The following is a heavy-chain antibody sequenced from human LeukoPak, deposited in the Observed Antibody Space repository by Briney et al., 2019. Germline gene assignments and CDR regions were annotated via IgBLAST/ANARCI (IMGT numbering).Heavy chain of an antibody. V-gene: IGHV3-30*03. Sequence: PGRSLRLSCAASGFTFSSYGMHWVRQAPGKGLEWVAVISYDGSNKYYADSVKGRFTISRDNSKNTLSLQMNSLRAEDTAVYYCARDHGAGANAGFDSWGQGTLVTVSS. J-gene: IGHJ5*01. D-gene: IGHD2-8*01. CDR1: GFTFSSYG. CDR3: ARDHGAGANAGFDS. CDR2: ISYDGSNK.